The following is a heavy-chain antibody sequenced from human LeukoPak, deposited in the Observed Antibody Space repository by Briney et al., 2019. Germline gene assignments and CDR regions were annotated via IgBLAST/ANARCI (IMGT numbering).Heavy chain of an antibody. J-gene: IGHJ3*02. CDR3: ARGITDYQLLYTPYNDAFDI. V-gene: IGHV1-8*03. CDR1: GYTFTCYD. D-gene: IGHD2-2*02. CDR2: MNPNSGNT. Sequence: ASVKDSCKASGYTFTCYDINGVRQATGQGLEWMGWMNPNSGNTGYVQKFQGRVAITRHTSISTASMDVSSLRSEDTAVEYCARGITDYQLLYTPYNDAFDIWGQGTMVTVSS.